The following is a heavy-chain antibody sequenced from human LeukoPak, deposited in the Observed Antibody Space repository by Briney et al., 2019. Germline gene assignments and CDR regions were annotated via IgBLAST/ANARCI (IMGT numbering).Heavy chain of an antibody. CDR2: INHSGST. J-gene: IGHJ4*02. CDR3: ATFVDTAMGYFDY. D-gene: IGHD5-18*01. Sequence: SSETLSLTCAVYGGSFSGYYWSWIRQPPGKGLEWIGEINHSGSTNYNPSLKSRVTISVDTSKNQFSLKLSSVTAADTAVYYCATFVDTAMGYFDYWGQGILVPVSS. CDR1: GGSFSGYY. V-gene: IGHV4-34*01.